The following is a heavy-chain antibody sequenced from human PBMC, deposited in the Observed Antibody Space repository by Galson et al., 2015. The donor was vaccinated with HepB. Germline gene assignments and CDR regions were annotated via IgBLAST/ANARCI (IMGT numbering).Heavy chain of an antibody. J-gene: IGHJ6*02. CDR3: ARVRGSGGNPPRYYYGMDV. Sequence: ETLSLTCTVSGGSISSYYWSWIRQPPGKGLEWIGYIYYSGSTNYNPSLKSRVTISVDTSKNQFFLKLSSVTAADTAVYYCARVRGSGGNPPRYYYGMDVWGQGTTVTVSS. CDR1: GGSISSYY. D-gene: IGHD4-23*01. V-gene: IGHV4-59*01. CDR2: IYYSGST.